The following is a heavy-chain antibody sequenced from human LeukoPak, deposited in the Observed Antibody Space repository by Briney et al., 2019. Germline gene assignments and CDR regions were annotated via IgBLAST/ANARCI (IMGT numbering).Heavy chain of an antibody. J-gene: IGHJ4*02. Sequence: ASVKVSCKASRYTFTGYYMHWVRQAPGQGLEWMGWINPNGGDTKYAQQFQGRVTMTRDTSIGTAYMELTSLRSDDTAVYYRAREGHTTFSGNDYWGQGTLVTVSS. CDR1: RYTFTGYY. CDR3: AREGHTTFSGNDY. D-gene: IGHD2/OR15-2a*01. V-gene: IGHV1-2*02. CDR2: INPNGGDT.